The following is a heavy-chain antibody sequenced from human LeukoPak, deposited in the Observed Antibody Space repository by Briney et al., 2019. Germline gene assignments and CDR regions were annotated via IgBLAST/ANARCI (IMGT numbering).Heavy chain of an antibody. J-gene: IGHJ4*02. Sequence: GGSLRLSCVASGFTFSNYGVSWVRQAPGKGLEWVSTVSSSGSSTDYADSVKGRFAISRDNSKNTLYLQMNSLRAEDTAVYYCAKGLSWYFFDYWGQGTLVTVSS. CDR1: GFTFSNYG. CDR2: VSSSGSST. V-gene: IGHV3-23*01. D-gene: IGHD2/OR15-2a*01. CDR3: AKGLSWYFFDY.